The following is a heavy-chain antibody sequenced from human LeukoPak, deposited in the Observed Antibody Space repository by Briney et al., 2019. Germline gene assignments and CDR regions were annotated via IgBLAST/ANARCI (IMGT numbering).Heavy chain of an antibody. CDR2: INWNGGST. Sequence: GGSLRLSCAASGFTFDDYGMSWVRQAPGKGVEWVSGINWNGGSTGYADSVKGRFTISRDNAKNSLYLQMNSLRAEDTALYYCARAHCGGDCYWSPFDYWGQGTLVTVSS. V-gene: IGHV3-20*04. J-gene: IGHJ4*02. CDR1: GFTFDDYG. CDR3: ARAHCGGDCYWSPFDY. D-gene: IGHD2-21*01.